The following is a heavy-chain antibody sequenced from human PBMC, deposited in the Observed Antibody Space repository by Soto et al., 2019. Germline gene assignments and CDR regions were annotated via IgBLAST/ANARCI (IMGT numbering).Heavy chain of an antibody. CDR2: IYYSGST. CDR3: ARDANIVVVPAASRDWYFDL. Sequence: QVQLQESGPGLVKPSQTLSLTCTVSGGSISSGGYYWSWIRQHPVKGLEWLGYIYYSGSTYYNPSLKSRVTISVETSTNQFSLKLSSVTAADTAVYYCARDANIVVVPAASRDWYFDLWGRGTLVTVSS. CDR1: GGSISSGGYY. D-gene: IGHD2-2*01. V-gene: IGHV4-31*03. J-gene: IGHJ2*01.